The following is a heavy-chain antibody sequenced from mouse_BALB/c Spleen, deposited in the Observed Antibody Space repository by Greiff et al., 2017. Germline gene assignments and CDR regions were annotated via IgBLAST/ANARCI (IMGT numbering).Heavy chain of an antibody. J-gene: IGHJ4*01. D-gene: IGHD2-14*01. CDR1: GFTFTDYY. CDR3: ARDLPYRYDPVDYAMDY. Sequence: EVQRVESGGGLVQPGGSLRLSCATSGFTFTDYYMSWVRQPPGKALEWLGFIRNKANGYTTEYSASVKGRFTISRDNSQSILYLQMNSLRAEDSATYYCARDLPYRYDPVDYAMDYWGQGTSVTVSS. V-gene: IGHV7-3*02. CDR2: IRNKANGYTT.